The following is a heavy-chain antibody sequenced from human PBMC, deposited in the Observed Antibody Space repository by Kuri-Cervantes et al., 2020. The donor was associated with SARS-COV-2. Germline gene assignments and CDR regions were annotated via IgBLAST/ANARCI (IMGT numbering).Heavy chain of an antibody. Sequence: GESLKISCAASGFTFSNAWTSWVRQAPGKGLEWVGRIKSKTDGGTTDYAAPVKGRFTISRDDSKNTLYLQMNSLKTEDTAVYYCTAGLTETPDYWGQGTLVTVSS. J-gene: IGHJ4*02. CDR1: GFTFSNAW. D-gene: IGHD2-8*02. CDR2: IKSKTDGGTT. V-gene: IGHV3-15*01. CDR3: TAGLTETPDY.